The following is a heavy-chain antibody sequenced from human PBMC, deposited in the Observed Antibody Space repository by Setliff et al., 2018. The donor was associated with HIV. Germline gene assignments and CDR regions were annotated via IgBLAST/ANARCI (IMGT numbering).Heavy chain of an antibody. CDR1: GFIFSSYA. J-gene: IGHJ4*02. Sequence: AGESLTISCAASGFIFSSYAMDWVRQAPGKGLEWVAVISYDGSKKYYADSVKGRFTISRDNSKNTLYLQMNSLRAEDTAVYYCARENYDILTGYYDYWGQGALVTVSS. CDR3: ARENYDILTGYYDY. V-gene: IGHV3-30*04. D-gene: IGHD3-9*01. CDR2: ISYDGSKK.